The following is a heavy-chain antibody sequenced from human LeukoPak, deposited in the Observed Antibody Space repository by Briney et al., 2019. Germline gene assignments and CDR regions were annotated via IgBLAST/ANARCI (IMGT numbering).Heavy chain of an antibody. CDR3: VRDNDWAFDY. Sequence: GGSLRPSCTASGFTVNTYSMNSAHQAPGKRLEWVSHISPRSDVVSYTDSVKGRFTISRDNAKNSLYLHMSNLRAEDMAVYYCVRDNDWAFDYWGQGTLVPVSS. D-gene: IGHD3-9*01. CDR1: GFTVNTYS. V-gene: IGHV3-48*01. CDR2: ISPRSDVV. J-gene: IGHJ4*02.